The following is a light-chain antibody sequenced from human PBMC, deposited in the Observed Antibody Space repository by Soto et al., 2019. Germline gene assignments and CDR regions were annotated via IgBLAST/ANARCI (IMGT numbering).Light chain of an antibody. CDR2: RAS. CDR3: QQYSSDST. J-gene: IGKJ1*01. CDR1: QNINNW. Sequence: DIQMTQSPSTLSASVGDRVTITCRASQNINNWLAWYQQKPGKAPKLLIYRASSLENGVPSRFSGRGSGTDFIFTITSLQPDDFATHYCQQYSSDSTFGQGTKVEIK. V-gene: IGKV1-5*03.